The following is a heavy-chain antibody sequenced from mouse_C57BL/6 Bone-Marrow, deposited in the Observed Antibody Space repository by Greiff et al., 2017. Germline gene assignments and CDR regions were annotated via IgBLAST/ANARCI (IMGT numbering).Heavy chain of an antibody. V-gene: IGHV1-64*01. D-gene: IGHD1-1*01. CDR1: GYTFTSYW. CDR2: IPPNSGST. J-gene: IGHJ3*01. Sequence: VQLQQPGAELVKPGASVKLSCKASGYTFTSYWMHWVKQRPGQGLEWIGMIPPNSGSTNYNEKFKSKATLTVDKSSSTAYMQLSSLTSEDSAVYYCARGLYYYGSSPWFAYWGQGTLVTVSA. CDR3: ARGLYYYGSSPWFAY.